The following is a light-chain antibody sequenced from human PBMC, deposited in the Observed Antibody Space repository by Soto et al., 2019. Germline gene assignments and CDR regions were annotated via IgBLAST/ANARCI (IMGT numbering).Light chain of an antibody. J-gene: IGKJ1*01. V-gene: IGKV1-5*01. Sequence: DIQMTQTPSTLSASVGDRVTITCRASQSISSWLAWYQQKPGKAPKLLIYDVSSLESGVPSRFGGSGSGTEYTLTISSLQPDDFATYYCQQYNSFSRTFGQGTKVDIK. CDR3: QQYNSFSRT. CDR2: DVS. CDR1: QSISSW.